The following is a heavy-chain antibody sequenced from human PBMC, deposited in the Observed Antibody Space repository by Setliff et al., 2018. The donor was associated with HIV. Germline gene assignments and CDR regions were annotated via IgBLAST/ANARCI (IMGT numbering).Heavy chain of an antibody. D-gene: IGHD3-10*01. J-gene: IGHJ4*02. V-gene: IGHV4-39*01. CDR3: ARPALGIGGGSRFDN. Sequence: PSETLSLTCNVSGGAISSSSYYWFWIRQPPGKGLEWIGNIHYGGFFWYSPSLKSRVTISVDTSKNQFSLKLSSVTAADTAVYYCARPALGIGGGSRFDNWGQGTRVTVSS. CDR2: IHYGGFF. CDR1: GGAISSSSYY.